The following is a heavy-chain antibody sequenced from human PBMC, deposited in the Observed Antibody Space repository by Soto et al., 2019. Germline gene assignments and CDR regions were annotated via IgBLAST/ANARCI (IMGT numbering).Heavy chain of an antibody. CDR2: ITSSSSTI. V-gene: IGHV3-48*02. Sequence: EVQLVESGGGLVQPGGSLRLSCAASGFTFSSYTMNWVRQAPGKGLEWVSYITSSSSTIYYADSVKGRFTISRDNAKNSLYLQMNSLRDEDTAVYYCARTLAAAAYYYYSGMDVWGQGTTVTVSS. CDR1: GFTFSSYT. D-gene: IGHD6-13*01. CDR3: ARTLAAAAYYYYSGMDV. J-gene: IGHJ6*02.